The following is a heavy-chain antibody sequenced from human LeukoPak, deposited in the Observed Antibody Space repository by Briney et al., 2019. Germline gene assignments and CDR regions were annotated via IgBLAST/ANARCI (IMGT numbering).Heavy chain of an antibody. CDR2: ISKNTVDT. CDR3: VRDMEPLRYFDT. V-gene: IGHV3-23*01. D-gene: IGHD3-9*01. J-gene: IGHJ4*02. Sequence: PGGSLRLSCTGSGFIFSRYAVSWVRQAPGKGLEWVSAISKNTVDTYYADSVKGRLTISRDSSKNTVYPQMNSLRAEDTAVYYCVRDMEPLRYFDTWGQGTLVTVSS. CDR1: GFIFSRYA.